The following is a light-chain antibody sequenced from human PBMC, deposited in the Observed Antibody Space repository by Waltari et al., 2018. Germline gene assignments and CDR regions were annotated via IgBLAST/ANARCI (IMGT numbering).Light chain of an antibody. Sequence: EIVLTQSPGTLSVSPGESATLSCRTSQSVDSFYISWYQQKPGQAPRLIILGASSRATGVPDRFSGSGSGTHFTLTISRLEPEDFAVYYCQQYGAARYTLGPGTRLDLK. CDR3: QQYGAARYT. J-gene: IGKJ3*01. V-gene: IGKV3-20*01. CDR1: QSVDSFY. CDR2: GAS.